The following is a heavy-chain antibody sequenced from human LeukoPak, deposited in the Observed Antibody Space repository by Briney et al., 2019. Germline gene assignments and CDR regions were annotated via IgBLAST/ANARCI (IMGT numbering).Heavy chain of an antibody. J-gene: IGHJ3*02. V-gene: IGHV1-8*01. D-gene: IGHD3-16*02. Sequence: GASVKVSCKASGYTFTSYDINWVRQATGQGLEWMGWMNPNSGNTGYAQKFQGRVTMTRNTSISTAYMELSRLRSEDTAVYYCARRDYDYVWGSYRRSAFDIWGQGTMVTVSS. CDR1: GYTFTSYD. CDR2: MNPNSGNT. CDR3: ARRDYDYVWGSYRRSAFDI.